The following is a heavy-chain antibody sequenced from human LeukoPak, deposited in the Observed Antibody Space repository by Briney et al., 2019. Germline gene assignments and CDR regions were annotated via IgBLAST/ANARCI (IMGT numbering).Heavy chain of an antibody. CDR3: ARRVGGFGESASNWFDP. V-gene: IGHV4-38-2*02. CDR2: MSYSGST. D-gene: IGHD3-10*01. Sequence: SETLSLTCTVSGYSISSGYYWGWIRQPPGKGLEWIGGMSYSGSTYYNPSLKSRVTISVDTSKNQFSLKLSSVTAAHTAVYYCARRVGGFGESASNWFDPCGQGSLVTVSS. J-gene: IGHJ5*02. CDR1: GYSISSGYY.